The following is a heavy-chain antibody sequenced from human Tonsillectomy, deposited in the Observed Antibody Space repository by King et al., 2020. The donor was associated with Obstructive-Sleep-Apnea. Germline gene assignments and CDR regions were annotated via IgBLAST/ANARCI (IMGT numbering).Heavy chain of an antibody. CDR3: AREVWVFCGGDCYSPGWYYYGMDV. Sequence: QLVQSGGGLVKPGGSLRLSCAASGFTFSYYGMNWVRQAPGKGLEWVSSISSSSSYIYYADSVKGRFTIARDNAKKSLYLQMNSLRAEDTAVYYWAREVWVFCGGDCYSPGWYYYGMDVWGQGTTVTVSS. CDR2: ISSSSSYI. D-gene: IGHD2-21*02. J-gene: IGHJ6*02. V-gene: IGHV3-21*01. CDR1: GFTFSYYG.